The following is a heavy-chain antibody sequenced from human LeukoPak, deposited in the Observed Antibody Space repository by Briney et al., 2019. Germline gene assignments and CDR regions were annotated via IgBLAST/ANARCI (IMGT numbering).Heavy chain of an antibody. CDR1: GGSISSHH. V-gene: IGHV4-59*11. CDR2: IYYSGST. J-gene: IGHJ5*02. D-gene: IGHD4-17*01. CDR3: ARGGTTVTPGLLWFDP. Sequence: SETLSLTCSVSGGSISSHHWSWIRQPPGKGLGWIGYIYYSGSTKYNPSLKSRVTISVDTSKNQFSLKLSSVTAADTAVYYCARGGTTVTPGLLWFDPWGQGTLVTVSS.